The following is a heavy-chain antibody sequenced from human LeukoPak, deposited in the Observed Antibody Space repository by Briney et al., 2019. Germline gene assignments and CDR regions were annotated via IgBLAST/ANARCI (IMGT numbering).Heavy chain of an antibody. CDR3: TLYSY. D-gene: IGHD2-21*01. CDR2: ISAFGDST. J-gene: IGHJ4*02. Sequence: GGSLRLSCAASGFTFSSHGMSWVRHAPGKGLEWVSAISAFGDSTYYADSVKGRFTISRDNSKNTLYLQMNSLRAEDTAIYYCTLYSYWGQGTLVTVSS. V-gene: IGHV3-23*01. CDR1: GFTFSSHG.